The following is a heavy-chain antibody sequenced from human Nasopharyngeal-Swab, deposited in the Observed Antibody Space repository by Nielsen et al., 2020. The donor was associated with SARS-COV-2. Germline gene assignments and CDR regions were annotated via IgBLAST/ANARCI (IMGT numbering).Heavy chain of an antibody. D-gene: IGHD6-19*01. CDR1: GFTFSSYA. CDR2: ISGSGDTT. V-gene: IGHV3-23*01. J-gene: IGHJ4*02. Sequence: GESLKISCAASGFTFSSYAMSWVRQAPGKGLEWVSIISGSGDTTYYADSVNDRFTISRDNAKKSVYLEMNSLRADDTAVYYCAREGDGGYSSGWQRKFFDYWGQGTLVTVSS. CDR3: AREGDGGYSSGWQRKFFDY.